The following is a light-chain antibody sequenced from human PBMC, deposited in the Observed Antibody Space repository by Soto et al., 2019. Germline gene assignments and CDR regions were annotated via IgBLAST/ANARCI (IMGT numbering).Light chain of an antibody. CDR3: QQGHNWPLT. V-gene: IGKV3-15*01. Sequence: EIAMTQSPATLSVSPGERAPLSCRASQSISTELAWYQQIPGQPPRLLIYSASTRATGVPARFTGSGSGSEFTLTISGLQSEDFAIYYCQQGHNWPLTFGQGTRLEI. CDR2: SAS. CDR1: QSISTE. J-gene: IGKJ2*01.